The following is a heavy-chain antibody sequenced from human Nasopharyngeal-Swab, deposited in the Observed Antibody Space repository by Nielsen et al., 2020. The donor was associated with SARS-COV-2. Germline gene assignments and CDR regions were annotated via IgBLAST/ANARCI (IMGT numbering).Heavy chain of an antibody. J-gene: IGHJ4*02. CDR2: IYTSGST. D-gene: IGHD6-19*01. V-gene: IGHV4-4*07. CDR1: GGSISSYY. CDR3: ARSYSSGPIDYYFDY. Sequence: SETLSLTCTVSGGSISSYYWSWIRQPAGKGLERIGRIYTSGSTNYNPSLKSRVTMSVDTSKNQFSLKLSSVTAADTAVYYCARSYSSGPIDYYFDYWGQGTLVTVSS.